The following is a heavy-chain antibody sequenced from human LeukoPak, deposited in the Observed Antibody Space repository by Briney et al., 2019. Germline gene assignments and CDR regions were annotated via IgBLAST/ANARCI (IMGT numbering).Heavy chain of an antibody. CDR2: INSSGRKI. J-gene: IGHJ4*02. V-gene: IGHV3-48*03. CDR3: ARGPRDPTEYCSRGVCAPTYEL. Sequence: GGSLRLSCAVSGFTFSDYEMNWVRQAPGKGLEGVAYINSSGRKIYYADSVKGRFTISRDNAKNSLYLQMNRLRADDTAVYYCARGPRDPTEYCSRGVCAPTYELWRQGALVPVSS. CDR1: GFTFSDYE. D-gene: IGHD2-15*01.